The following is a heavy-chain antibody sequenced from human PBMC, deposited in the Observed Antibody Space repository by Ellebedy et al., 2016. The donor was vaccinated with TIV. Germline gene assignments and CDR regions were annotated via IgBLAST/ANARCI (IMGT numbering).Heavy chain of an antibody. CDR1: GYTLTSYY. CDR3: ARDLSGSSDY. Sequence: AASVKVSCKASGYTLTSYYMHWVRQAPGQGLEWMGIIDPRGGSTSYAQNLQGRVTMTRDTSTSTVYMEVSSLRSEDTAVYYCARDLSGSSDYWGQGTLVTVSS. D-gene: IGHD1-26*01. CDR2: IDPRGGST. J-gene: IGHJ4*02. V-gene: IGHV1-46*04.